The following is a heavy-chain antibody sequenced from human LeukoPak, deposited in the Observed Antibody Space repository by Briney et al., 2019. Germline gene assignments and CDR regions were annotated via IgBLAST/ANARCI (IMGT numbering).Heavy chain of an antibody. Sequence: PGGSLRLSCAASGFTFDDYAMHWVRQAPGKGLEWVSLISGDGGSTYYADSVKGRFTISRDNSKNSLYLQMNSLRTEDTALYYCARDISDGYNPVYFDYWGQGTLVTVSS. CDR1: GFTFDDYA. D-gene: IGHD5-24*01. J-gene: IGHJ4*02. CDR3: ARDISDGYNPVYFDY. CDR2: ISGDGGST. V-gene: IGHV3-43*02.